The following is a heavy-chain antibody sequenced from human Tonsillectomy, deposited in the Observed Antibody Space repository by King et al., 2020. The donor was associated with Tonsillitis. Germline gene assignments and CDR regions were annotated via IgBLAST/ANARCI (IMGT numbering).Heavy chain of an antibody. D-gene: IGHD4-23*01. CDR2: IDYSGST. J-gene: IGHJ5*02. V-gene: IGHV4-59*01. CDR3: ARCDRNVNSHYWFDP. Sequence: VQLQESGPGLVKPSETLSLTCTVSGGSISGYYYWTWIRQAPGRGLEWVGHIDYSGSTKYNPSLQSRVTISIDTSRNQFSLKLYSATAADTAVYYCARCDRNVNSHYWFDPWGQGTLVTVSS. CDR1: GGSISGYYY.